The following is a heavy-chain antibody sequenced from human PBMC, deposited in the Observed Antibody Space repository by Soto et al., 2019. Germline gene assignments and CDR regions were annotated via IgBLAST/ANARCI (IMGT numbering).Heavy chain of an antibody. D-gene: IGHD2-2*01. J-gene: IGHJ5*02. CDR2: IKSKTDGGTT. Sequence: SVSNAWMNWVRQATGKGLAWVGRIKSKTDGGTTDYAAPVKGRFTISRDDSKNTLYLQMNSLKTEDTAVYYCTTDRIVLVPSAIASWFDPWGQGTLVTVSS. CDR3: TTDRIVLVPSAIASWFDP. CDR1: SVSNAW. V-gene: IGHV3-15*07.